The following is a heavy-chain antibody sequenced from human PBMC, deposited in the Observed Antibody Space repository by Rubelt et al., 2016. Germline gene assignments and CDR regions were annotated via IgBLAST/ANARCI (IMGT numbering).Heavy chain of an antibody. CDR2: ISGSGGST. V-gene: IGHV3-23*04. CDR3: AKDEGYIAARPIDY. D-gene: IGHD6-6*01. Sequence: EVQLVESGGGLVKPGGSLRLSCAASGFTFSSYAINWVRQAPGKGLEWVSAISGSGGSTYYADSVKGRFTISRDNSKNTLYLQMNSLRAEDTAVYYCAKDEGYIAARPIDYWGQGTLVTVSS. J-gene: IGHJ4*02. CDR1: GFTFSSYA.